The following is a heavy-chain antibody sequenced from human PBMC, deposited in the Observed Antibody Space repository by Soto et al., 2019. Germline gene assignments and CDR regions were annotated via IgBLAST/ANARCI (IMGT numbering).Heavy chain of an antibody. Sequence: PGGSLRLSCAASGFPFSDYAMAWVRQAPGKGPEWVSVISFGGDSTYYADSVKGRFTISRDNSKNTLSLQMNSLRAEDTAVYYCARYDVRYYYDSSGYHVDYWGQGTLVTVSS. V-gene: IGHV3-23*01. D-gene: IGHD3-22*01. J-gene: IGHJ4*02. CDR3: ARYDVRYYYDSSGYHVDY. CDR2: ISFGGDST. CDR1: GFPFSDYA.